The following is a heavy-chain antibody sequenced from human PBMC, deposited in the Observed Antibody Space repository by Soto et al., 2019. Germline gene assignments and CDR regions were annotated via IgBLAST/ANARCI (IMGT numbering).Heavy chain of an antibody. Sequence: QITLKESGPTLVKPTQTLTLTCTFSGFSLSTSGVGVGWIRQPPGKALEWLALIYWDDDKRYSPSLKSRLIITNDTHKNQVVVTMTNMDPVDTATYYCAHRPHTYYDFWSGYYGNWFDPWGQGTLVTVSS. D-gene: IGHD3-3*01. CDR3: AHRPHTYYDFWSGYYGNWFDP. V-gene: IGHV2-5*02. J-gene: IGHJ5*02. CDR1: GFSLSTSGVG. CDR2: IYWDDDK.